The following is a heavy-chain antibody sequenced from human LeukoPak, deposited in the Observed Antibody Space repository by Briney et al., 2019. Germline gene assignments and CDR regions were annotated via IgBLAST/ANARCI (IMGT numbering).Heavy chain of an antibody. V-gene: IGHV3-30*01. D-gene: IGHD2-2*01. Sequence: GGSLRLSCAASGFTLSSYAMHWVRQAPGKGLEWVAVISYDGSNKYYADSVKGRFTISRDNSKNTLYLQMNSLRAEDTAVYYCARGPDIVVVPAAIRSGFADAFDIWGQGTMVTVSS. CDR3: ARGPDIVVVPAAIRSGFADAFDI. CDR1: GFTLSSYA. J-gene: IGHJ3*02. CDR2: ISYDGSNK.